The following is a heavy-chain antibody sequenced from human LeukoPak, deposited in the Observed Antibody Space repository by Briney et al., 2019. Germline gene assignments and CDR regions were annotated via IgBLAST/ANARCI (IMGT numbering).Heavy chain of an antibody. J-gene: IGHJ4*02. D-gene: IGHD3-9*01. CDR2: MNPNSGNT. Sequence: ASVKVSCKASGYTFTSYDINWVRQATGQGLEWMGWMNPNSGNTGYAQKFQGRVTMTRNTSISTAYMELSSLRSEDTAVYYCATTFDILTGYYAHWGQGTLVTVSS. CDR3: ATTFDILTGYYAH. CDR1: GYTFTSYD. V-gene: IGHV1-8*01.